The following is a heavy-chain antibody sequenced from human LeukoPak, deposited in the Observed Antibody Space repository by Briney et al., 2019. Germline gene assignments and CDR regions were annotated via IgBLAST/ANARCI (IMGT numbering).Heavy chain of an antibody. CDR2: IYYSGST. J-gene: IGHJ6*02. CDR3: ARGETYYDFWSGYLTHPFYYYYDGMDV. Sequence: SETLSLTCTVSGGSISSYYWSWIRQPPGKGLEWIGYIYYSGSTNYNPSLKSRVTISVDTSKNQFSLKLSSVTAADTAVYYCARGETYYDFWSGYLTHPFYYYYDGMDVWGQGTTVTVSS. CDR1: GGSISSYY. D-gene: IGHD3-3*01. V-gene: IGHV4-59*08.